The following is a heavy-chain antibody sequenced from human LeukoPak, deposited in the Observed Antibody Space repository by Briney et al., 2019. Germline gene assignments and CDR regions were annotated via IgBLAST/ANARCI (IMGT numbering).Heavy chain of an antibody. Sequence: GGSLRLSCAASGFNFSNAWMSWVRQAPGKGLEWVSAISGSGGSTYYADSVKGQFTISRDNSKNTLYLQMNSLRAEDTAVYYCAKAWGIAAAGVALDYWGQGTLVTVSS. CDR1: GFNFSNAW. CDR2: ISGSGGST. D-gene: IGHD6-13*01. V-gene: IGHV3-23*01. J-gene: IGHJ4*02. CDR3: AKAWGIAAAGVALDY.